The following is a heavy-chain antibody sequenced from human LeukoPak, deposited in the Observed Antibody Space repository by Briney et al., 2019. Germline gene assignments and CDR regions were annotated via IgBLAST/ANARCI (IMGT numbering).Heavy chain of an antibody. CDR1: GGSVSSGSYY. J-gene: IGHJ6*04. Sequence: PSETLSLTCTVSGGSVSSGSYYWGWIRQPPGKGLEWIGYIYYSGSTNYNPSLKSRVTISVDTSKNQFSLKLSSVTAADTAVYYCARHKVLRYFDWLLPTAGYYGMDVWGKGTTVTVSS. CDR3: ARHKVLRYFDWLLPTAGYYGMDV. D-gene: IGHD3-9*01. V-gene: IGHV4-61*01. CDR2: IYYSGST.